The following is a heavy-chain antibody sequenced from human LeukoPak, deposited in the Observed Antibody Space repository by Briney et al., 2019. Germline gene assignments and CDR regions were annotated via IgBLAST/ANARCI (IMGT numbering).Heavy chain of an antibody. D-gene: IGHD6-6*01. Sequence: PSETLSLTCAVSGGSISSGGYSWSWIRQPPGKGLEWIGYIYHSGSAYYNPSLKSRVTISVDRSKNQFSLKLSSVTAADTAVYYCARTSIAARRANAFDIWGQGTMVTVSS. CDR3: ARTSIAARRANAFDI. V-gene: IGHV4-30-2*01. CDR2: IYHSGSA. CDR1: GGSISSGGYS. J-gene: IGHJ3*02.